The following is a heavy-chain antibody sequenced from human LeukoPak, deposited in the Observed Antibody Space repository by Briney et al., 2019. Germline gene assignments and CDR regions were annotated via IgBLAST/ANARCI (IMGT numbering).Heavy chain of an antibody. D-gene: IGHD3-10*01. CDR2: IYSGGST. CDR1: GFTVSSNY. CDR3: ASSSICYGSGEFSV. Sequence: PGGSLRLSCAASGFTVSSNYMSWVRQAPGKGLEWVSVIYSGGSTYYADSVKGRFTISRDNSKNTLYLQMNSLRAEDTAVYYCASSSICYGSGEFSVWGQGTMVTVSS. V-gene: IGHV3-53*01. J-gene: IGHJ3*01.